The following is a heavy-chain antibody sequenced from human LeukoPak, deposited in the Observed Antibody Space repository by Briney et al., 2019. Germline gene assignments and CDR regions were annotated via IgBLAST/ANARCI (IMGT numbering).Heavy chain of an antibody. J-gene: IGHJ4*02. CDR2: ISYAGSNK. V-gene: IGHV3-30*03. Sequence: GGSLRLSCAASGFTFSSYGMRWVRQAPGKGLEWVAVISYAGSNKYYADSVKGRFTISRDNSKNTLYLQMNSLRAEDTAVYYCVILWFGELYSFDYWGQGTLVTVSS. D-gene: IGHD3-10*01. CDR1: GFTFSSYG. CDR3: VILWFGELYSFDY.